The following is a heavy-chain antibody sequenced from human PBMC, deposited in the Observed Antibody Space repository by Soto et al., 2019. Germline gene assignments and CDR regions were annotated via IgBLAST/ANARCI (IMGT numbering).Heavy chain of an antibody. CDR2: IYSGGST. CDR3: AGTSSLDY. V-gene: IGHV3-66*01. Sequence: EVQLVESGGGLVQPGGSLRLSCAASGFTVSSNYMTWVRQAPGKGLEWVSLIYSGGSTYYADSVKGRFTISRDDSKNTLYLQMNSLRAEDTAVYYCAGTSSLDYWGQGTLVTVSS. CDR1: GFTVSSNY. D-gene: IGHD3-10*01. J-gene: IGHJ4*02.